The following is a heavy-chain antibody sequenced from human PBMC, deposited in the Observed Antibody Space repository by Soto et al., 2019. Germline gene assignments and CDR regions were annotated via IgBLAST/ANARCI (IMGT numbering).Heavy chain of an antibody. CDR1: GGSFSGYY. CDR2: INHSGST. J-gene: IGHJ6*02. V-gene: IGHV4-34*01. Sequence: SETLSLTCAVYGGSFSGYYWSWIRQPPGKGLEWIGEINHSGSTNYNPSLKSRVTISVDTSKNQFSLKLSSVTAADTAVYYCARGLWFGELSSGMDVWGQETTVTVSS. CDR3: ARGLWFGELSSGMDV. D-gene: IGHD3-10*01.